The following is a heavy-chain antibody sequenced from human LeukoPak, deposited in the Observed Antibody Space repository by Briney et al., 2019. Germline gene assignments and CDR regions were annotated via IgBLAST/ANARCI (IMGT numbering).Heavy chain of an antibody. CDR3: AREDGYCSGGDCYSYFDS. D-gene: IGHD2-15*01. J-gene: IGHJ4*02. CDR1: GFTFSHYW. CDR2: IKKTGSET. V-gene: IGHV3-7*01. Sequence: GGSLRLSCAASGFTFSHYWMSWVRQAPGKGLEWVAYIKKTGSETYYVDSVKGRFTITRDNTRNSLFLQMYNLRVEDTAVYFCAREDGYCSGGDCYSYFDSWGQGTLVTVSS.